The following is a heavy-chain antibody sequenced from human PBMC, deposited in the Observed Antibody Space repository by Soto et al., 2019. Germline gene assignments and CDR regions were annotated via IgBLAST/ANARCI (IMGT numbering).Heavy chain of an antibody. J-gene: IGHJ6*02. V-gene: IGHV3-33*01. CDR1: GFTFSSYG. D-gene: IGHD6-6*01. Sequence: PGGSLRLSCAASGFTFSSYGMHWVRQAPGKGLEWVAVIWYDGSNKYYAEYVKGRFTIPRDNSKNTLYLQMNSLRAEDTAVYYCARGPSSSYKDYYYGMDVWGQGTTVTVSS. CDR3: ARGPSSSYKDYYYGMDV. CDR2: IWYDGSNK.